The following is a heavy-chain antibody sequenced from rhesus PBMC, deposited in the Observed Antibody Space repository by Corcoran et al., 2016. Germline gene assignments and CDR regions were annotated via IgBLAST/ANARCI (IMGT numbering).Heavy chain of an antibody. Sequence: EVQLVETGGGLVQPGGSVRLYCAAHGFTLISSALHWVRQTPGKRVEWFDLIRSKSNSYETVAAASVKRRFTIYRDNSKNTAYLQINSLKTEDTSVYYCASRSGLYYFDYLGQGVLVTVSS. CDR3: ASRSGLYYFDY. D-gene: IGHD6-31*01. CDR1: GFTLISSA. J-gene: IGHJ4*01. V-gene: IGHV3-118*01. CDR2: IRSKSNSYET.